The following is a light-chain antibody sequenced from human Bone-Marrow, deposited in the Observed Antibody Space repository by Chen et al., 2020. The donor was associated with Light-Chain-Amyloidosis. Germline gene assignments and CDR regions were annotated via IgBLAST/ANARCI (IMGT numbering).Light chain of an antibody. Sequence: SYELTQPPSVSVSPGHTASITCSGDALPTKYAYWYQQKPGQAPVLEIHRDTERPSGISKRVTSSSSGTTATLTISGVQAKDEANYHCQSADSSSTYKVIFGGGTKLTVL. CDR1: ALPTKY. V-gene: IGLV3-25*03. J-gene: IGLJ2*01. CDR2: RDT. CDR3: QSADSSSTYKVI.